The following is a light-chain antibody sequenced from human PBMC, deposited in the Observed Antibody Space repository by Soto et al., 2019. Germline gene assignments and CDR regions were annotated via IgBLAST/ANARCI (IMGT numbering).Light chain of an antibody. V-gene: IGKV1-5*03. J-gene: IGKJ4*01. CDR3: QQYNSNPLT. CDR2: KAS. Sequence: DIQMTQSPSTLSLFVGDRVTITCRASRSISTWLAWYQQKPGKAPKLLIYKASTLESGVPSRFSGSGSETEFTLTISSLQPDDLAIYYCQQYNSNPLTFGGGTKVDIK. CDR1: RSISTW.